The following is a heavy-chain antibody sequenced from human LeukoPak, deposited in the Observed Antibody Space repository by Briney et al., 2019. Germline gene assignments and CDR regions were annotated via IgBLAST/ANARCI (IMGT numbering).Heavy chain of an antibody. CDR2: INHSGST. V-gene: IGHV4-34*01. J-gene: IGHJ4*02. CDR1: GGSFSGYY. CDR3: ARAITYYELFTGYSREYYFDD. D-gene: IGHD3-9*01. Sequence: SETLSLTCAVYGGSFSGYYWSWIRQPPGEGLEWIGEINHSGSTNYNPSLKSRVTISVDTSKNQFSLKLSSVTAADTAVYYCARAITYYELFTGYSREYYFDDWGQGILVTVSS.